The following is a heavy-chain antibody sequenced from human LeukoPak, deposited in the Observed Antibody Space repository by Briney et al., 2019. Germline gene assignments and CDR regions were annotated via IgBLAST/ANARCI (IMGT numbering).Heavy chain of an antibody. CDR1: GYTFTSYG. Sequence: ASVKVSCKASGYTFTSYGISWVRQAPGQGLEWMGWINPNSGGTNYAQKFQGRVTMTRDTSISTAYMELSRLRSDDTAVYYCAREGDYGDYVGVAFDIWGQGTMVTVSS. D-gene: IGHD4-17*01. CDR3: AREGDYGDYVGVAFDI. J-gene: IGHJ3*02. CDR2: INPNSGGT. V-gene: IGHV1-2*02.